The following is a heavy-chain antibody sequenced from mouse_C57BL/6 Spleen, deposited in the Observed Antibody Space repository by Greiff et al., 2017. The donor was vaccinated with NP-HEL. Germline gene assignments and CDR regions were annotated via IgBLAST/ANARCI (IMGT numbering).Heavy chain of an antibody. V-gene: IGHV1-15*01. CDR3: TKIYYGNGFAY. D-gene: IGHD2-1*01. CDR2: IDPETGGT. J-gene: IGHJ3*01. Sequence: VQLQQSGAELVRPGASVTLSCKASGYTFTDYEMHWVKQTPVHGLEWIGAIDPETGGTAYNQKFKGKAILTADKSSSTAYMELRSLTSEDSAVYYGTKIYYGNGFAYWGQGTLVTVSA. CDR1: GYTFTDYE.